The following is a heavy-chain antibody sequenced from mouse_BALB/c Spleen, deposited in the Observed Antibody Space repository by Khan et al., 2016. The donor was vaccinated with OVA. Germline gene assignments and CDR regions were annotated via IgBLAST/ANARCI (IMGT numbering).Heavy chain of an antibody. V-gene: IGHV1-26*01. CDR2: VNPNNGNT. J-gene: IGHJ3*01. Sequence: EVQLQQSGPDLVKPGASVKISCKASGYSFTVYYMSWVKQSHGKRPEWIGRVNPNNGNTNYNQKFKDKALLTVDKSSNTAYMERRSLPSEDSAVYYCARGYDFFAYWGQGTLVTVAA. CDR3: ARGYDFFAY. D-gene: IGHD2-14*01. CDR1: GYSFTVYY.